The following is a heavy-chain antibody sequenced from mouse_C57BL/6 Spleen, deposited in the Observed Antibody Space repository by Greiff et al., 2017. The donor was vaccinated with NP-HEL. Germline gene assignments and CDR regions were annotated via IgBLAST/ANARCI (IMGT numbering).Heavy chain of an antibody. CDR2: INPNNGGT. CDR1: GYTFTDYN. D-gene: IGHD2-4*01. Sequence: EVQLQQSGPELVKPGASVKIPCKASGYTFTDYNMDWVKQSHGKSLEWIGDINPNNGGTIYNQKFKGKATLTVDKSSSTADMELRSLTSEDTAVYYCARYDYEGAWFAYWGQGTLVTVSA. J-gene: IGHJ3*01. V-gene: IGHV1-18*01. CDR3: ARYDYEGAWFAY.